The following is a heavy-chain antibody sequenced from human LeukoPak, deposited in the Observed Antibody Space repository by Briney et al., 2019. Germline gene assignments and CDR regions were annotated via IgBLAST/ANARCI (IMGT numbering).Heavy chain of an antibody. CDR3: ARQDGSAWYYFDY. Sequence: GESLKISCKGSGYSFPNYWIGWVRQRPGKGLEWMGIIYPGDSDHRYSPSLQGQVTISADKSTTTAYLQWSSLKASDTAIYYCARQDGSAWYYFDYWGQGTQVTVSS. CDR1: GYSFPNYW. V-gene: IGHV5-51*01. D-gene: IGHD6-19*01. CDR2: IYPGDSDH. J-gene: IGHJ4*02.